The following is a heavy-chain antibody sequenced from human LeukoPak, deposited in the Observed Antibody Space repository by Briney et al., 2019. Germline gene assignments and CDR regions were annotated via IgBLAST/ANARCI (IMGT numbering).Heavy chain of an antibody. CDR1: GDSIRSDY. D-gene: IGHD2-15*01. Sequence: SETLSLTCKVSGDSIRSDYWSWIRQPPGEGLEWIGYINYGGSTSYNPSLKSRVTMLVDTSKNQISLRLTSATAADTAVYYCARLDCSADSCYNYWGQGTLVTVSS. CDR2: INYGGST. CDR3: ARLDCSADSCYNY. J-gene: IGHJ4*02. V-gene: IGHV4-59*08.